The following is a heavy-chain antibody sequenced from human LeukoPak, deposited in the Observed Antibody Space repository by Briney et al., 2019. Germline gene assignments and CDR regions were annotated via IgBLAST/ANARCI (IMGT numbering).Heavy chain of an antibody. CDR2: ISSIGSTI. CDR1: GFTFSDYY. J-gene: IGHJ4*02. D-gene: IGHD1-26*01. Sequence: GGSLRLSCAASGFTFSDYYMSWIRQAPGKGLEWVSYISSIGSTIYYADSVKGQFTISRDNAKNSLYLQMNSLRAEDTAVYYCARVEWELLQVFDYWGQGTLVTVSS. V-gene: IGHV3-11*04. CDR3: ARVEWELLQVFDY.